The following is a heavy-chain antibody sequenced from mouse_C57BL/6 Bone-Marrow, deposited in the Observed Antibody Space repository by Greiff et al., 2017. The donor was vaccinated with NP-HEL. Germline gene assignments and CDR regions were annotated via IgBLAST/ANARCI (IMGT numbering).Heavy chain of an antibody. CDR1: GFTFSSYA. CDR3: ARAVVAFDY. V-gene: IGHV5-4*03. D-gene: IGHD1-1*01. Sequence: EVMLVESGGGLVKPGGSLKLSCAASGFTFSSYAMSWVRQTPEKRLEWVATISDGGSYTYYPDKVKGRFTISRDNAKNNLYLQMSHLKSEDTAMYYCARAVVAFDYWGQGTTLTVSS. J-gene: IGHJ2*01. CDR2: ISDGGSYT.